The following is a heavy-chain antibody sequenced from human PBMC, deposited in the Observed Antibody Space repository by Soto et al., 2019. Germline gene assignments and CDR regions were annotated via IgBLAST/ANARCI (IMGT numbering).Heavy chain of an antibody. J-gene: IGHJ3*02. V-gene: IGHV4-59*08. CDR1: GGSVSNYY. CDR2: IYYTGRT. D-gene: IGHD3-10*01. Sequence: QVHLQESGPGLVKPSETLSLTCTVSGGSVSNYYWSWTRRPPGKGREWIGYIYYTGRTSYNPSLTSRLTISVDTSKNQFSLKLNSMTAADTAVYYCLRTVLEGSGDIWGQGTLVTVSS. CDR3: LRTVLEGSGDI.